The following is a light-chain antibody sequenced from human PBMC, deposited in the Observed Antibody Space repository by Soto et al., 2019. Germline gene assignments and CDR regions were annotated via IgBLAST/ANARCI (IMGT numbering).Light chain of an antibody. CDR1: QDIRSN. CDR3: QKFDNVPYT. Sequence: IQLTQSPSSLSASVGDRVTITCQASQDIRSNLNWYHQKPGKVPKLLIYDASNLQTGVPSRFSGSGSGTHFSFTISSLQPEDSATYYCQKFDNVPYTFGQGTKLEIK. J-gene: IGKJ2*01. V-gene: IGKV1-33*01. CDR2: DAS.